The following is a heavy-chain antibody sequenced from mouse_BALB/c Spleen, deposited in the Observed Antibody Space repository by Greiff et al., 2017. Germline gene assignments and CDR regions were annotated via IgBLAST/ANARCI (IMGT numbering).Heavy chain of an antibody. CDR3: AREYHRHFDY. Sequence: DVKLVESGGGLVKPGGSLKLSCAASGFTFSSYAMSWVRQTPEKRLEWVASISSGGSTYYPDSVKGRFTISRDNARNILYLQMSSLRSEDTAMYYCAREYHRHFDYWGQGTTLTVSS. D-gene: IGHD5-1*01. V-gene: IGHV5-6-5*01. J-gene: IGHJ2*01. CDR1: GFTFSSYA. CDR2: ISSGGST.